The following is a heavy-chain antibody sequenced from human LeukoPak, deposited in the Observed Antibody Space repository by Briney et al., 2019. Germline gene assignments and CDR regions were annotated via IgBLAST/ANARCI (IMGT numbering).Heavy chain of an antibody. CDR1: GYTFTSYG. Sequence: ASVKVSCKASGYTFTSYGISWVRQAPGQGLEWMGWISAYNGNTNYAQKLQGRVTMTTDTSTSTAYMELRSLRSDDTAVYYCAREWGYCSGGSCYSPYYYYYMDVWGKGTTVTVSS. J-gene: IGHJ6*03. V-gene: IGHV1-18*01. D-gene: IGHD2-15*01. CDR2: ISAYNGNT. CDR3: AREWGYCSGGSCYSPYYYYYMDV.